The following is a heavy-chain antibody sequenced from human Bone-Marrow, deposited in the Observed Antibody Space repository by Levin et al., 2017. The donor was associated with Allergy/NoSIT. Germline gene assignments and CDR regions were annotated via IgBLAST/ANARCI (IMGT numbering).Heavy chain of an antibody. V-gene: IGHV3-49*03. CDR1: EFTFGDYA. Sequence: GGSLRLSCTASEFTFGDYAVNWFRQAPGKGLEWAGLIRSKTYGGTTDYAASVKGRFTISRDDSRSIAYLQMNSLKTEDTAVYYCSRVGIVGYCSSTSCQPRSYYYYMDVWGKGTTVTVSS. CDR3: SRVGIVGYCSSTSCQPRSYYYYMDV. CDR2: IRSKTYGGTT. J-gene: IGHJ6*03. D-gene: IGHD2-2*01.